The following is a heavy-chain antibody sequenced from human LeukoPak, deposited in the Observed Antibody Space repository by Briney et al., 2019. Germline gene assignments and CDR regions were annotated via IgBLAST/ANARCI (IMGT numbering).Heavy chain of an antibody. V-gene: IGHV4-39*07. J-gene: IGHJ4*02. Sequence: PSETLSLTCTVSGGSISRSSYYWGWIRQPPGKGLEWIGSIYYSGSTYYKPSLKSRVTISVDTSKNQFSLKLSSVTAADTAVYYCTRRRNYLSHFDYWGQGTLVTVSS. CDR1: GGSISRSSYY. CDR3: TRRRNYLSHFDY. CDR2: IYYSGST. D-gene: IGHD1-7*01.